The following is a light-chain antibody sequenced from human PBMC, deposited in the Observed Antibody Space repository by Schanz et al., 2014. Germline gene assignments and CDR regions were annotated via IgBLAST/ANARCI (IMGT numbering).Light chain of an antibody. CDR2: TNS. CDR1: SSNIGSNA. V-gene: IGLV1-44*01. CDR3: AAWDDSLKGLV. J-gene: IGLJ3*02. Sequence: QSVLTQPPSASGTPGQRVTISCSGSSSNIGSNAVNWYQQLPGTAPKLLIYTNSQRPSGVPDRFSGSKSGTSASLAISGLQSEDEADYYCAAWDDSLKGLVFGGGTKVTVL.